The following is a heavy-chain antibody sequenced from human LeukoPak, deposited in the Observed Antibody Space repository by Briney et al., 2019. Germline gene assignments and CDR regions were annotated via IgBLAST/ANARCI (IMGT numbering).Heavy chain of an antibody. J-gene: IGHJ4*02. CDR1: GFTFSSYW. D-gene: IGHD2-15*01. V-gene: IGHV3-7*03. Sequence: GGSLRLSCAASGFTFSSYWMSWVRQAPGKGLEWVANIKQDGSEKYYVDSAKGRFTISRDNAKNSLYLQMNSLRAEDTAVYYCARDRGSSCHDYWGQGTLVTVSS. CDR3: ARDRGSSCHDY. CDR2: IKQDGSEK.